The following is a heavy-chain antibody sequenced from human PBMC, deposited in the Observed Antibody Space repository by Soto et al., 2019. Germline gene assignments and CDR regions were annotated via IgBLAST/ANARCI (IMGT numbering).Heavy chain of an antibody. CDR1: GFTISNYG. CDR3: ARDLYGSSDY. J-gene: IGHJ4*02. CDR2: SSGSGDFT. V-gene: IGHV3-23*01. Sequence: GSLRLSCAASGFTISNYGMSWVRQAPGKALEWVSTSSGSGDFTYYADSVRGRFTISRDNSRNTLSLQMDSLRAEDTALYYCARDLYGSSDYWGQGTQVTVSS. D-gene: IGHD6-6*01.